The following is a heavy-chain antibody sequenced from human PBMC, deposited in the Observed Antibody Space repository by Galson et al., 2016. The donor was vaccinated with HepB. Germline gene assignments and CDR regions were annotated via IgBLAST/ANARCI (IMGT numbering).Heavy chain of an antibody. CDR2: TYYRSDWRS. J-gene: IGHJ4*02. V-gene: IGHV6-1*01. Sequence: CAISGDSVFNTNAGWNWVRQSPSRGLEWLGRTYYRSDWRSDYADSVKGRITINPDTSKNHFALHLNSVTPEETAVYYCARSYLLGCGFGSWGQGTLVTVSS. CDR1: GDSVFNTNAG. CDR3: ARSYLLGCGFGS. D-gene: IGHD3-10*01.